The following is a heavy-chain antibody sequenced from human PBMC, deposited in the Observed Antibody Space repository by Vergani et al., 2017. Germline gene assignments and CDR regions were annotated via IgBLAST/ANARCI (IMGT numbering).Heavy chain of an antibody. J-gene: IGHJ5*02. CDR2: ISGSGGST. CDR1: GFTFSSYA. CDR3: AKGPIEQQLVRWAWFDP. D-gene: IGHD6-13*01. Sequence: VQLVESGGGLVKPGGSLRLSCAASGFTFSSYAMSWVRQAPGKGLEWVSAISGSGGSTYYADSVKGRFTISRDNSKNTLYLQMNSLRAEDTAVYYCAKGPIEQQLVRWAWFDPWGQGTLVTVSS. V-gene: IGHV3-23*04.